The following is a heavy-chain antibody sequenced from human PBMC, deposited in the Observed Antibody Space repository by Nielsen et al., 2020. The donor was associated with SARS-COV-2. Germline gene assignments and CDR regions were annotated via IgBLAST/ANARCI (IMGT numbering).Heavy chain of an antibody. J-gene: IGHJ6*02. CDR1: GGTFSSYA. Sequence: SVKVSCKASGGTFSSYAISWVRQAPGQGLEWMGGIIPIFGTANYAQKFQGRVTITADKSTSTAYMELSSLRSEDTAVYYCAGAKYSSSSIYRYYYGMDVWGQGTTVTVSS. CDR3: AGAKYSSSSIYRYYYGMDV. CDR2: IIPIFGTA. D-gene: IGHD6-6*01. V-gene: IGHV1-69*06.